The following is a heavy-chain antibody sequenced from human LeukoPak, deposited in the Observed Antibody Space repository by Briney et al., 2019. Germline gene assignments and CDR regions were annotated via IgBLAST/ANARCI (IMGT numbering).Heavy chain of an antibody. CDR2: IYTSGST. V-gene: IGHV4-4*07. CDR3: ASTHYGSGSYRFDY. CDR1: GGSISSYS. J-gene: IGHJ4*02. D-gene: IGHD3-10*01. Sequence: SETLSLTCTVSGGSISSYSRSWIRQPAGKGLEWIGRIYTSGSTNYNPSLKSRVTMSVDTSKNQFSLKLSSVTAADTAVYYCASTHYGSGSYRFDYWGQGTLVTVSS.